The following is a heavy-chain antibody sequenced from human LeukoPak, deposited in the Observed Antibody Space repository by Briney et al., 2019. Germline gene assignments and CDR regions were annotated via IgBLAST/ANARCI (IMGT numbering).Heavy chain of an antibody. J-gene: IGHJ4*02. CDR3: ARNYFDSSGYYYNY. V-gene: IGHV5-51*01. CDR1: GYRFTNYW. CDR2: IYPGDSET. Sequence: GESLKISCKGSGYRFTNYWIGWVRQMPGKGLEWMGIIYPGDSETRYSPSFRGQVTISVDKSISTAYLQWSILKASDTATYYCARNYFDSSGYYYNYWGQGTLVTVSS. D-gene: IGHD3-22*01.